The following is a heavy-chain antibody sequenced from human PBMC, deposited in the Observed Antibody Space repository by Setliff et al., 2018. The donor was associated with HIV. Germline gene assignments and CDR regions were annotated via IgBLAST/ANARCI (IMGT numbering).Heavy chain of an antibody. Sequence: SETLSLTCAVYGGSFINYYWSWIRQSPGKGLEWIGEITHSGSTNYNPSLKSRVTISVDTSKNQFSLKLTTVTAADTAVYYCERGPVVVIPAPRWRWFDPWGRGTLVTVSS. CDR1: GGSFINYY. J-gene: IGHJ5*02. CDR3: ERGPVVVIPAPRWRWFDP. D-gene: IGHD2-2*01. CDR2: ITHSGST. V-gene: IGHV4-34*01.